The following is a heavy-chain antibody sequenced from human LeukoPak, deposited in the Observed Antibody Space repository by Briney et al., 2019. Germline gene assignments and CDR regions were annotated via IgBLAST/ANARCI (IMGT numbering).Heavy chain of an antibody. J-gene: IGHJ6*02. CDR2: ISSSGSTI. CDR3: AREATMVRGATRYYYGMDV. Sequence: GGSLRLSCAASGFTFSDYYMSWIRQAPGKGLEWVSYISSSGSTIYYADSVKGRFTISRDNAKNSLYLQMNSLRAEDTAVYYCAREATMVRGATRYYYGMDVWGQGTTVTVSS. CDR1: GFTFSDYY. V-gene: IGHV3-11*01. D-gene: IGHD3-10*01.